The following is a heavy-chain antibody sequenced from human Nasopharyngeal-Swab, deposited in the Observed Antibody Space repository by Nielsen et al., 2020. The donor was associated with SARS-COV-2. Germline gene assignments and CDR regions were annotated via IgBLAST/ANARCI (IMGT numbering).Heavy chain of an antibody. D-gene: IGHD3-3*01. CDR1: GGTFSSYA. J-gene: IGHJ6*02. CDR3: ARGSEDDFWSGPKLDYYGMDV. V-gene: IGHV1-69*04. CDR2: IIPILGIA. Sequence: SVKVSCKASGGTFSSYAISWVRQAPVQGLEWMGRIIPILGIANYAQKFQGRVTITADKSTSTAYMELSSLRSEDTAVYYCARGSEDDFWSGPKLDYYGMDVWGQGTTVTVSS.